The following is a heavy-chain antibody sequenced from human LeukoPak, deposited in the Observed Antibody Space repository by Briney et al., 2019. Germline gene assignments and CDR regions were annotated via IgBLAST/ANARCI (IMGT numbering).Heavy chain of an antibody. CDR2: IYYSGST. V-gene: IGHV4-31*03. Sequence: SETLSLTCTVSGGSISSGGYYWSWIRQHPGKGLEWIGYIYYSGSTYYNPSLKSRVTISVDTSKNQFSLKLSSVTAADTAVYYCAREKKGYPAKSSGYDLYFDYWGQGTLVTVSS. CDR3: AREKKGYPAKSSGYDLYFDY. D-gene: IGHD5-12*01. J-gene: IGHJ4*02. CDR1: GGSISSGGYY.